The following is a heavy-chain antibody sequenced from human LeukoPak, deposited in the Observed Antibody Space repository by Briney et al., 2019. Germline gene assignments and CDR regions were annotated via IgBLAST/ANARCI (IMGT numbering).Heavy chain of an antibody. J-gene: IGHJ5*02. CDR2: IYYSGST. CDR3: ARVEGYCDP. Sequence: SETLSLTYTVSGGSISSGGYYWSWIRQHPGEGLEWIGYIYYSGSTFYNPSLKSRVTISLDTSKNQFSLKLSSVTAADTAVYYCARVEGYCDPWGQGTLVTVSS. D-gene: IGHD2-15*01. CDR1: GGSISSGGYY. V-gene: IGHV4-31*03.